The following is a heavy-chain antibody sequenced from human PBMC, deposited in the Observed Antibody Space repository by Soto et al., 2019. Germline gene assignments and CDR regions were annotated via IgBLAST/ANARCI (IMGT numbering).Heavy chain of an antibody. D-gene: IGHD6-13*01. V-gene: IGHV1-8*01. J-gene: IGHJ6*02. CDR2: MNPNSGNT. CDR3: AGPIAAAGGSYYYGMDV. CDR1: GYNFTSYD. Sequence: QVQLVQSGAEVKKPGASVKVSCKASGYNFTSYDINWVRQATGQGLEWMGWMNPNSGNTGYAQKFQGRVTMTRNTSISTAYMELSSLRSEDTAVYYCAGPIAAAGGSYYYGMDVWGQGTTVTVSS.